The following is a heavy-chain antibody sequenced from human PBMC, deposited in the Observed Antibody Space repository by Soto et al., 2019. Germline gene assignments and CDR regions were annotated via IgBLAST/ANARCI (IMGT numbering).Heavy chain of an antibody. CDR3: ASRNGYCSSTSCPYYFDY. D-gene: IGHD2-2*01. J-gene: IGHJ4*02. Sequence: PGESLKISCKGSGYSFTSYWIGWVRQMPGKGLEWMGSIYPGDSDTRYSPSFQGQVTISADKSISTAYLQWSSLKAPDTAMYYCASRNGYCSSTSCPYYFDYWGQGTLVTVSS. CDR2: IYPGDSDT. V-gene: IGHV5-51*01. CDR1: GYSFTSYW.